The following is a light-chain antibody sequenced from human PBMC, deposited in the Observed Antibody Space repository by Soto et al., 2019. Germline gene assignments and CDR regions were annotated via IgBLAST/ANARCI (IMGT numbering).Light chain of an antibody. V-gene: IGKV3-15*01. Sequence: EIVMTPSPATLSVSPGERATLYCRARQSIDSDVAWYQQQFGQAPRLLIHGATRATNVPDRFSGSGSGTEFTLTISSLQSEDFASYYCQQFNKWQTFGQGTKLEIK. CDR2: GA. CDR3: QQFNKWQT. J-gene: IGKJ2*01. CDR1: QSIDSD.